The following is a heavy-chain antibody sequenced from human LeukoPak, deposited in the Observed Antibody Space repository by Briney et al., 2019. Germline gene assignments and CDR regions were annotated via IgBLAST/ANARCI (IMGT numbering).Heavy chain of an antibody. D-gene: IGHD6-13*01. J-gene: IGHJ4*02. CDR2: IYTSGST. Sequence: SETLSLTCTVSGGSISSSSYYWGWIRQPAGKGLEWIGRIYTSGSTNYNPSLKSRVTMSVDTSKNQFSLKLSSVTAADTAVYYCARIGIAALDYWGQGTLVTVSS. CDR1: GGSISSSSYY. CDR3: ARIGIAALDY. V-gene: IGHV4-61*02.